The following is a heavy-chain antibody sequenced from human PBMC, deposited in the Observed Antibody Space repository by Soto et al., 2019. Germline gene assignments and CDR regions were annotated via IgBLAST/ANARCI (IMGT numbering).Heavy chain of an antibody. V-gene: IGHV3-23*01. CDR1: GFIFSSYA. J-gene: IGHJ5*02. CDR3: AKATAAAGTSSCFDP. CDR2: ISGSGGST. D-gene: IGHD6-13*01. Sequence: PWGSLRLSCAASGFIFSSYAMHWVRQAPGKGLEWVSGISGSGGSTYYADSVKGRFTISRDNSKNTLYLQMNSLRAEDTAVYHFAKATAAAGTSSCFDPWGKGPLVTVSS.